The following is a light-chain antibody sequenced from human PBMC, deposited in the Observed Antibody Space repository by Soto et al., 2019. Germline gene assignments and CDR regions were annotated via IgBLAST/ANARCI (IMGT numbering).Light chain of an antibody. V-gene: IGKV4-1*01. Sequence: DIVMTQSPDSPAVSLGERATINCKSSQSVLYSSNNKNYLAWYQQKPGQPPKLLLYWASTRESGVPDRFSCSGSGTDFTLTISSLQAEDVAVYYCQQYSSTPPTFGQGTKVEIK. CDR3: QQYSSTPPT. CDR1: QSVLYSSNNKNY. CDR2: WAS. J-gene: IGKJ1*01.